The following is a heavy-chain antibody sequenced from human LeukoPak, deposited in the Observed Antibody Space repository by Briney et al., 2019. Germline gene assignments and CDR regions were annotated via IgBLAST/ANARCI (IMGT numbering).Heavy chain of an antibody. CDR1: GYTFTSYD. J-gene: IGHJ4*02. CDR3: AKRRHCSGGSCHPTQNVVEYDFDY. D-gene: IGHD2-15*01. V-gene: IGHV1-8*01. Sequence: ASVKVSCKASGYTFTSYDINWVRQATGQGLEWMGWMNPTSTNTGYAQRFQGRVTMTRNASISTAYMELSSLTSEDTAVYYCAKRRHCSGGSCHPTQNVVEYDFDYWGQGTLVTVSS. CDR2: MNPTSTNT.